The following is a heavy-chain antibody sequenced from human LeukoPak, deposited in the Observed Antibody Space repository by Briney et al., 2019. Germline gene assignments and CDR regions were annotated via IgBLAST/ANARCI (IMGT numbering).Heavy chain of an antibody. Sequence: GGSLRLSCAASGFTFSSYAMSWVRQAPGKGLEWVSAISGSGGSTYYADSVKGRFTISRDNSKDTLYLQMNSLRAEDTAVSYCAKDSLQWLDNPPLAFDIWGQGTMVTVSS. CDR3: AKDSLQWLDNPPLAFDI. D-gene: IGHD6-19*01. CDR2: ISGSGGST. CDR1: GFTFSSYA. V-gene: IGHV3-23*01. J-gene: IGHJ3*02.